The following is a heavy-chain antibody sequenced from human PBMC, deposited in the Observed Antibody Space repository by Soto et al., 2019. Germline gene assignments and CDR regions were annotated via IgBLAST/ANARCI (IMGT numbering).Heavy chain of an antibody. CDR3: ARSREIIASAGSFDY. J-gene: IGHJ4*02. CDR2: ISTGGGST. V-gene: IGHV3-23*01. Sequence: EVQLLESGGGLVQPGGSLRLSCAASGFTFSSHVMSWVRQAPGKGLEWVSRISTGGGSTDYADSVKGRFIISRDNSKNTLHLQMKSLRAEDTAVYYCARSREIIASAGSFDYWGQGTLVTVSS. CDR1: GFTFSSHV. D-gene: IGHD6-25*01.